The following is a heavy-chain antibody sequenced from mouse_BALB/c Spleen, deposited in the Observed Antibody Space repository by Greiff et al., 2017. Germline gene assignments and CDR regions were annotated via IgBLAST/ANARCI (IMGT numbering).Heavy chain of an antibody. CDR1: GFTFSSYG. CDR3: ARHTYYGNYGDAMDY. J-gene: IGHJ4*01. D-gene: IGHD2-10*01. V-gene: IGHV5-6*01. Sequence: EVKLVESGGDLVKPGGSLKLSCAASGFTFSSYGMSWVRQTPDKRLEWVATISSGGSYTYYPDSVKGRFTISRDNAKNTLYLQMSSLKSEDTAMYYCARHTYYGNYGDAMDYWGQGTSVTVSS. CDR2: ISSGGSYT.